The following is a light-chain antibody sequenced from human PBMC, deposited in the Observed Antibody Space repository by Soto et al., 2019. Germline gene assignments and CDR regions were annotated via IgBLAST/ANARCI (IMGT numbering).Light chain of an antibody. J-gene: IGKJ1*01. Sequence: DIQMTQSPSTLSASVCDRVAITCRASQSISTWLAWYQQRPGKAPKLLIYKASSLESGVPSRFSGSGSGTEFTLTISSLQPDDSATYYCQQYNGYSRTFGQGTKVEIK. CDR3: QQYNGYSRT. CDR1: QSISTW. V-gene: IGKV1-5*03. CDR2: KAS.